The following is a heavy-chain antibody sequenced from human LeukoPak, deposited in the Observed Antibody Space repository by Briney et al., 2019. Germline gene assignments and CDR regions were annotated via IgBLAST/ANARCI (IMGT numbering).Heavy chain of an antibody. V-gene: IGHV3-9*01. CDR3: ARRRGLGYCSSTSCYAGYFDY. CDR1: GFTFDDYA. D-gene: IGHD2-2*01. CDR2: ISWNSGSI. J-gene: IGHJ4*02. Sequence: PGGSLRLSCAASGFTFDDYAMHWVWQAPGKGLEWVSGISWNSGSIGYADSVKGRFTISRDNAKNSLYLQMNSLRAEDTALYYCARRRGLGYCSSTSCYAGYFDYWGQGTLVTVSS.